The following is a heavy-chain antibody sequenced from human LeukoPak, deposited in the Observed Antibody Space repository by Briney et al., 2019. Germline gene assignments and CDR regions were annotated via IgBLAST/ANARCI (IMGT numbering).Heavy chain of an antibody. V-gene: IGHV3-7*01. Sequence: GGSLRLSCAAYGFTLSSDWMSWVSQAPGEGQEWVANIKEDGSKKYSVASVGGRFTLSRDNAKHSLYLQMNSLRAEDTAVYSCARRFIAAAFFDHWGQGTLVAVSS. CDR3: ARRFIAAAFFDH. D-gene: IGHD6-13*01. J-gene: IGHJ4*02. CDR1: GFTLSSDW. CDR2: IKEDGSKK.